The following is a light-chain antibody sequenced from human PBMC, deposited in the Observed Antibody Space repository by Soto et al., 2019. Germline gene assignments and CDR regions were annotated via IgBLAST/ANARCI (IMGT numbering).Light chain of an antibody. CDR1: STDFVSYNR. CDR2: EAS. CDR3: RLYTSENTYV. J-gene: IGLJ1*01. Sequence: QSVLTQPPSVSGSPGQSVTISCTGTSTDFVSYNRVSWYQQPPGTAPKLIIYEASNRPSGVPDCFSGSKSGNTASLTISGLQAADEADYYCRLYTSENTYVFGAGTKLTVL. V-gene: IGLV2-18*01.